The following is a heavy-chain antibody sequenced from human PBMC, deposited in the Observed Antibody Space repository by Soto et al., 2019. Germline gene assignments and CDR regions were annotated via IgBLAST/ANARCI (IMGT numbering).Heavy chain of an antibody. J-gene: IGHJ4*02. CDR2: MNPNSGNT. V-gene: IGHV1-8*01. CDR1: GDTFSSYD. Sequence: GASVKVSCKASGDTFSSYDINWVRQATGEGLVWMGWMNPNSGNTGYAQKSQGRVTMTRNTSISTAYMELSSPRSEDTAVYYCARVSTLHYYDSSGYLGYWGQGTLVTVPQ. D-gene: IGHD3-22*01. CDR3: ARVSTLHYYDSSGYLGY.